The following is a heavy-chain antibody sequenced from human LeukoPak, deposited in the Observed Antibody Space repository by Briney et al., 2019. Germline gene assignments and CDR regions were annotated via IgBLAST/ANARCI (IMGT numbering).Heavy chain of an antibody. D-gene: IGHD2-21*02. CDR3: ARAPECAGDCYTPTSGLDV. Sequence: GGSLRLSCAASGFSLGDHFMTWIRQAPGKGLEWVAYISSSSTYIKYADSVKGRVTISRDNAKESLYLQVNSLRAEDTAVYYCARAPECAGDCYTPTSGLDVWGKGTTVAVSS. CDR2: ISSSSTYI. V-gene: IGHV3-11*06. J-gene: IGHJ6*04. CDR1: GFSLGDHF.